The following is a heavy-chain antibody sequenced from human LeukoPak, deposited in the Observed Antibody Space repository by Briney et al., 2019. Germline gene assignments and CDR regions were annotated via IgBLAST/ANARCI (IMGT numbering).Heavy chain of an antibody. CDR1: GYTFTSYG. CDR2: ISAYNGNT. V-gene: IGHV1-18*01. J-gene: IGHJ3*02. Sequence: ASVKVSCKASGYTFTSYGISWVRQAPGQGLEWMGWISAYNGNTNYAQKLQGRVTMTTDTSTSTAYMELRSLRSDDTAVYYCARSIAAADPAVGDAFDIWGQGTMVTVSS. D-gene: IGHD6-13*01. CDR3: ARSIAAADPAVGDAFDI.